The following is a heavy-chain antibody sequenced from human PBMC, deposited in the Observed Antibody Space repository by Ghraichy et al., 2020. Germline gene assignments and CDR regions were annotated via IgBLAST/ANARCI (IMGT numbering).Heavy chain of an antibody. V-gene: IGHV3-72*01. CDR3: ARAVQRDGYNPY. D-gene: IGHD5-24*01. J-gene: IGHJ4*02. CDR2: SRDKSYSYTT. CDR1: GFTFSDHY. Sequence: GGSLGLTCAVSGFTFSDHYMDWVRQAPGKGLEWVGRSRDKSYSYTTSYAASVRGRFTISRDDSKNSLYLQMNSLKTEDTAVYYCARAVQRDGYNPYWGQGTLVTVSS.